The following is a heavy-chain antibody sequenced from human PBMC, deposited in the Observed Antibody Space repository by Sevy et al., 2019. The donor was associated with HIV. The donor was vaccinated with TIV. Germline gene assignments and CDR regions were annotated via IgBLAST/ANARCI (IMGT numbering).Heavy chain of an antibody. CDR2: IWSDGSKK. V-gene: IGHV3-33*01. CDR1: GFTFSNYG. CDR3: ARDLGAYCGGDCYFGRFDP. Sequence: GGSPRLSCAASGFTFSNYGMHWVRQVPGKGLEWVAIIWSDGSKKLHSDSVKGRFTISRDNSKNTLYLQMNSLKPEDTAVYYCARDLGAYCGGDCYFGRFDPWGQGTLVTVSS. J-gene: IGHJ5*02. D-gene: IGHD2-21*02.